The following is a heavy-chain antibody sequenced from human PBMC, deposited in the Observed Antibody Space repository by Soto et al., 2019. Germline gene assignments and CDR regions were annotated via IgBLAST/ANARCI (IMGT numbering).Heavy chain of an antibody. CDR2: ISYDGSNK. J-gene: IGHJ6*02. D-gene: IGHD3-10*01. CDR1: GFTFSSYG. CDR3: AKEGRVLLWFGEMDV. V-gene: IGHV3-30*18. Sequence: GGSLRLSCAASGFTFSSYGMHWVRQAPGKGLEWVAVISYDGSNKYYADSVKGRFTISRDNSKNTLYLQMNSLRAEDTAVYYCAKEGRVLLWFGEMDVWGQGTTVTVSS.